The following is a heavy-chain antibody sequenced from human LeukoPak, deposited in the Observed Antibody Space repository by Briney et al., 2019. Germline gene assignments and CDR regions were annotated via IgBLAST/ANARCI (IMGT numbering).Heavy chain of an antibody. D-gene: IGHD6-13*01. V-gene: IGHV5-51*01. J-gene: IGHJ1*01. Sequence: GESLKISCKGSGYSFTSYWIGWVRQMPGKGLEWMGIIYPGDSDTKHSPSFQGQVTISADKSISTAYLQWSSLKASDTAMYYCARSSSWYGSAEYFQHWGQGTLVTVSS. CDR1: GYSFTSYW. CDR2: IYPGDSDT. CDR3: ARSSSWYGSAEYFQH.